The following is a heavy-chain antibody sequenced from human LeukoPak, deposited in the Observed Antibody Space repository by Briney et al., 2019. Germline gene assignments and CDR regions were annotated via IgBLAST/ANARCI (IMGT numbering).Heavy chain of an antibody. Sequence: GGSLRLSCAASNFSVNNNYIDWVRQAPGKGLEWDSSLDNFGAKYYGDSVTGRFTVSRDLSKNTVYLQMSSLRADDTAVYYCAGGTYYGTGTRPGYLNYWGLGTLVTVSS. CDR3: AGGTYYGTGTRPGYLNY. J-gene: IGHJ4*02. CDR2: LDNFGAK. V-gene: IGHV3-53*01. CDR1: NFSVNNNY. D-gene: IGHD3-10*01.